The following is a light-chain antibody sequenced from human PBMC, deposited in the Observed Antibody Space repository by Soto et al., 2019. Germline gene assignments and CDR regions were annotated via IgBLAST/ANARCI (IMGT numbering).Light chain of an antibody. V-gene: IGKV1-9*01. CDR3: QQLHTYPLT. CDR2: AAS. Sequence: DIQLTQSPVFLSASVGDRVTITCRASQGISSYLAWYQHKPGKPPTLLLYAASSLHVGVPSRFSGSGSGTQFTLTISSLQPEDSATYYCQQLHTYPLTFGGGTKVEIE. CDR1: QGISSY. J-gene: IGKJ4*01.